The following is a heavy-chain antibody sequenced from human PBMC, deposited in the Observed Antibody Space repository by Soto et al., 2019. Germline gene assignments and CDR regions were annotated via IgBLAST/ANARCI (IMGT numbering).Heavy chain of an antibody. CDR1: GGTFSSYT. CDR2: IIPILGIA. CDR3: ARDPGYSSNWDDAFDI. V-gene: IGHV1-69*04. Sequence: ASVKVSCKASGGTFSSYTISWVRQAPGQGLEWMGRIIPILGIANYAQKLQGRVAMTTDTSTSTAYMELRSLRSDDTAVYYCARDPGYSSNWDDAFDIWGQGTMVTVSS. D-gene: IGHD6-13*01. J-gene: IGHJ3*02.